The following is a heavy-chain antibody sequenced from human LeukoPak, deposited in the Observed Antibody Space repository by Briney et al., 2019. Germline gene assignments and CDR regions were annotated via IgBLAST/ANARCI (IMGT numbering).Heavy chain of an antibody. D-gene: IGHD5-12*01. CDR2: INPNSGGT. CDR3: ARGDIVATISGLYYYYYYMDV. J-gene: IGHJ6*03. Sequence: ASVKVSCKASGYTFTGYYMHWVRQAPGQGLEWMGWINPNSGGTNYAQKFQGRVTMTRDTSISTAYMELSRLRSDDTAVYYCARGDIVATISGLYYYYYYMDVWGKGTTVTISS. CDR1: GYTFTGYY. V-gene: IGHV1-2*02.